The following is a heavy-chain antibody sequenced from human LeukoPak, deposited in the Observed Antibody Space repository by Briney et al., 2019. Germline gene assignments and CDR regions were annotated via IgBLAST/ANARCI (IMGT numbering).Heavy chain of an antibody. CDR1: GFTFSSYA. CDR3: ARDQIEGQLWFGRGYYFDY. CDR2: ISGSGGST. D-gene: IGHD5-18*01. J-gene: IGHJ4*02. V-gene: IGHV3-23*01. Sequence: GGSLRLSCAASGFTFSSYAMSWVRQAPGKGREWVSAISGSGGSTYYADSVKGRFAISRDNSKNTLYLQMNSLRAEDTAVYYCARDQIEGQLWFGRGYYFDYWGQGTLVTVSS.